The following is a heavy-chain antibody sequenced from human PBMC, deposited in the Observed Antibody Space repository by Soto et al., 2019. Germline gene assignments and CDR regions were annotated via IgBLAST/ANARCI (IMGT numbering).Heavy chain of an antibody. J-gene: IGHJ4*02. CDR3: ARVDYGYSYGRSCYYFDY. Sequence: PSETLSLTCAVSGGSISSGGYSWSWIRQPPGKGLEWIGYIYHSGSTYYNPSLKSRVTISVDRSKNQFSLKLSSVTAADTAVYYCARVDYGYSYGRSCYYFDYWGQGTLVTVSS. V-gene: IGHV4-30-2*01. CDR2: IYHSGST. CDR1: GGSISSGGYS. D-gene: IGHD5-18*01.